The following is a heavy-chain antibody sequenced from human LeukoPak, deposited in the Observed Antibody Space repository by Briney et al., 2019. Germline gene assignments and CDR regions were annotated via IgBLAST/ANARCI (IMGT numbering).Heavy chain of an antibody. CDR1: GGSISTYY. CDR2: VYYSGTT. V-gene: IGHV4-59*01. J-gene: IGHJ4*02. Sequence: SETLSLTCTVSGGSISTYYWTWIRQPPGKGLEWIGYVYYSGTTNYNPSLESRVTISIDTSKNQFSLKLNSVTAAETAVYYCARDYDSSGYYWSWGQGTLVTVSS. D-gene: IGHD3-22*01. CDR3: ARDYDSSGYYWS.